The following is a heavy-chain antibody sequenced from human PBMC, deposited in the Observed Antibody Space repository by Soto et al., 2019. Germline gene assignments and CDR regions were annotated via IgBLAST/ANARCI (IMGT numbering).Heavy chain of an antibody. CDR1: GGTFSSYR. Sequence: ASVKVSCKASGGTFSSYRINWVRQAPGQGLEWMGIINPSGGSTTYAQKFQGRVTMTRDTSTSTVYMELSSLRSEDTAVYYCARGDIVAIFGMDVWGQGTTVTVSS. CDR2: INPSGGST. J-gene: IGHJ6*02. CDR3: ARGDIVAIFGMDV. D-gene: IGHD5-12*01. V-gene: IGHV1-46*01.